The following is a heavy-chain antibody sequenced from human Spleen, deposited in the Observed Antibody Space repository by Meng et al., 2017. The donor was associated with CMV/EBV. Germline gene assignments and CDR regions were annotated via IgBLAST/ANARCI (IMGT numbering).Heavy chain of an antibody. D-gene: IGHD1-26*01. CDR2: ISWDGNST. Sequence: GESLKISCAASGFTFDDDTMHWIRQAPGKGLEWVSLISWDGNSTYYADSVKGRFTISRDNAKNSVYLQMSSLRAEDTAVYYCGRELVTVGATDFWGQGTLVTVSS. CDR3: GRELVTVGATDF. J-gene: IGHJ4*02. CDR1: GFTFDDDT. V-gene: IGHV3-43*01.